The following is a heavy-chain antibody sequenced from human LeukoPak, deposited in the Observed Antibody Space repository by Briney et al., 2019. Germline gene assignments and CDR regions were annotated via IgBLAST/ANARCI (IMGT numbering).Heavy chain of an antibody. CDR3: ARDPFEL. CDR2: ITQGGTDK. D-gene: IGHD1-26*01. V-gene: IGHV3-7*01. J-gene: IGHJ4*02. CDR1: GFPLSNHW. Sequence: GRSLRLSCAASGFPLSNHWMTWVRQAPGKGLEWVATITQGGTDKFYVDSVKGRFTISGDNAKNSLYLQMNSLRAEGTAVYYCARDPFELWGQGTLVTVSS.